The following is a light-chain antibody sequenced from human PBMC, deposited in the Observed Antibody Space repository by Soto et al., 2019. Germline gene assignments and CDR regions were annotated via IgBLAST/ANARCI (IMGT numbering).Light chain of an antibody. J-gene: IGKJ1*01. CDR1: QSVSSSY. V-gene: IGKV3-20*01. Sequence: ESVLTQSPGTLSLSPGDRATLSCRASQSVSSSYFARYRQRFGQAPRLLIYAASSRAAGIPDRFSGSGSGTDFTLTISRLEPEDFAVYYCQQYGSSSWTFGQGTKVDIK. CDR2: AAS. CDR3: QQYGSSSWT.